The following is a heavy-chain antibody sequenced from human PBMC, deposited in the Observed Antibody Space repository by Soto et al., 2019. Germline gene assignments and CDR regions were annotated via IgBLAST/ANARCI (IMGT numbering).Heavy chain of an antibody. CDR2: IIPIFGTA. J-gene: IGHJ4*02. V-gene: IGHV1-69*13. CDR1: GGTFSSYA. CDR3: ARDRYCSSTSCHLYYFDY. Sequence: SVKVSCKASGGTFSSYAISWVRQAPGQGLEWMGGIIPIFGTANYAQKFQGRVTITADESTSTAYMELSSLRSEDTAVYYCARDRYCSSTSCHLYYFDYWGQGTLVTVSS. D-gene: IGHD2-2*01.